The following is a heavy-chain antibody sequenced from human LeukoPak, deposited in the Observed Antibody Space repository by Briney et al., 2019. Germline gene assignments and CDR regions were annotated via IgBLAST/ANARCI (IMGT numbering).Heavy chain of an antibody. Sequence: TGGSLRLSCAASGFTLSSYGMHWVRQAPGKGLEWVAVISYDGSNKYYADSVKGRFTISRDNSKNTLYLQMNSLRAEDTAVYYCAKSPKTAQVFDYWGQGTLVTVSS. CDR3: AKSPKTAQVFDY. D-gene: IGHD5-18*01. J-gene: IGHJ4*02. CDR1: GFTLSSYG. V-gene: IGHV3-30*18. CDR2: ISYDGSNK.